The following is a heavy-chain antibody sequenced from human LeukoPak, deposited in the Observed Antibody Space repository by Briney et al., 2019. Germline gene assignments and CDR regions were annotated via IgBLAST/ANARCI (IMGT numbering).Heavy chain of an antibody. V-gene: IGHV3-48*01. CDR3: ARDLYGGTGTDMQDY. D-gene: IGHD1-1*01. CDR2: ISSSSSNI. J-gene: IGHJ4*02. Sequence: GGSLRLSCAASGLTFSIYSMNWARQATGKGLEWVSYISSSSSNIYYADSVKGRFTMSRDHAKNSLYLQMNSLRAEDTAVYYCARDLYGGTGTDMQDYWGQGTLVTVSS. CDR1: GLTFSIYS.